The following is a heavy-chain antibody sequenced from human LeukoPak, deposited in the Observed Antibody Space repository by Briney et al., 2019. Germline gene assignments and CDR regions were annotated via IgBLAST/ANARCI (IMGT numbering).Heavy chain of an antibody. CDR3: ARVLRSGTARAALLDY. CDR1: GYIFSDYY. D-gene: IGHD6-6*01. V-gene: IGHV1-46*01. J-gene: IGHJ4*02. CDR2: INPSGGST. Sequence: GASVKVSCKASGYIFSDYYMHWVRQAPGQGLEWMGIINPSGGSTSYAQKFQGRVTMTRDTSTSTVYMELSSLRSEDTAVYYCARVLRSGTARAALLDYWGQGTLVTVSS.